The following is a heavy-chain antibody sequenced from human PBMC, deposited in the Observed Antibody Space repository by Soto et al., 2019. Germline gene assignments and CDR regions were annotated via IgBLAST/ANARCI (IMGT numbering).Heavy chain of an antibody. J-gene: IGHJ6*02. CDR1: GYIFTSYG. CDR3: ARGMGIAASGPYSMDV. CDR2: ISAYNHNT. Sequence: QVQVVQSGAEVKKPGASVKVSCKASGYIFTSYGITWVRQAPGQGLEWMGWISAYNHNTNYAQKLQGRVTMTTDTSTSTAYMELRSLRSDDTTVYYCARGMGIAASGPYSMDVWGQGTTVTVSS. D-gene: IGHD6-13*01. V-gene: IGHV1-18*01.